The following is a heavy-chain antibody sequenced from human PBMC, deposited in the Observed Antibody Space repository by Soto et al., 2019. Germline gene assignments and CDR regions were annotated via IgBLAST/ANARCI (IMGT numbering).Heavy chain of an antibody. J-gene: IGHJ5*02. CDR3: ARGGIEVVGVVPHCFDP. CDR1: GYSISSGYY. Sequence: PSETLSLTCVVYGYSISSGYYWGWIRQPPGKGLEWIGSGYHTGSTYYNPSLKSRVTMSVDTSKNQFSLKLSSVTAADTTVYYCARGGIEVVGVVPHCFDPWGQGTLVTVSS. V-gene: IGHV4-38-2*01. CDR2: GYHTGST. D-gene: IGHD2-15*01.